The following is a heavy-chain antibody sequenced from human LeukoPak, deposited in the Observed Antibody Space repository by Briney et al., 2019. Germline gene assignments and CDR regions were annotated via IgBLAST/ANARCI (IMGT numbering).Heavy chain of an antibody. J-gene: IGHJ4*02. CDR3: AKRDSSGYQYYFDY. Sequence: PGGSLRLSCAASGFTFSSYAMSWVRQAPGRGLEWVSAISGSGGSTYYADSVKGRFTISRDNSKNTLYLQMNSLRAEDTAVYYCAKRDSSGYQYYFDYWGQGTLVTVSS. V-gene: IGHV3-23*01. CDR1: GFTFSSYA. D-gene: IGHD3-22*01. CDR2: ISGSGGST.